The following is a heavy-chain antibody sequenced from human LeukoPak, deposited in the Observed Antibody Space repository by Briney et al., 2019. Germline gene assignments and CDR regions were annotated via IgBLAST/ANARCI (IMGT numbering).Heavy chain of an antibody. CDR3: AKDYYDSSGYYHSPFFDY. CDR2: ISGSGGST. J-gene: IGHJ4*02. V-gene: IGHV3-23*01. Sequence: GGSLRLSCAASGFTFSSYAMSWVRQAPGKGLEWVSAISGSGGSTYYADSVKDRFTISRDNSKNTLYLQMNSLRAEDTAVHYCAKDYYDSSGYYHSPFFDYWGQGTLVTVSS. D-gene: IGHD3-22*01. CDR1: GFTFSSYA.